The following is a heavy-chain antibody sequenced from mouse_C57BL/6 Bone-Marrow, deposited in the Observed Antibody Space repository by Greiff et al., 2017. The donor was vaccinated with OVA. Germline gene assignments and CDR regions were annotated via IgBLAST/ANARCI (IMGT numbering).Heavy chain of an antibody. J-gene: IGHJ4*01. D-gene: IGHD2-5*01. V-gene: IGHV14-4*01. CDR3: TTIYYSNCAMDY. CDR1: GFNIKDDY. CDR2: IDPENGDT. Sequence: VQLQQSGAELVRPGASVKLSCTASGFNIKDDYMHWVKQRPEQGLEWIGWIDPENGDTEYASKFQGKATITADTSSNTAYLQLSSLTSEDTAVYYCTTIYYSNCAMDYWGQGTSVTVSS.